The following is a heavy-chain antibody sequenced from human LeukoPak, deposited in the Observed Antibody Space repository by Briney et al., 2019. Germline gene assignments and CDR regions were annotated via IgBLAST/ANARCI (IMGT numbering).Heavy chain of an antibody. J-gene: IGHJ4*02. CDR1: GGPFSGYF. V-gene: IGHV4-34*01. Sequence: SETLSLTCAVYGGPFSGYFWSWIRQPPGKGLEWIGEINHSGSTNYNPSLKSRVTISVDKSKNQFSLKLSSVTAADTAVYYCARGAAVADTLNYWGQGTLVTVSS. CDR3: ARGAAVADTLNY. CDR2: INHSGST. D-gene: IGHD6-19*01.